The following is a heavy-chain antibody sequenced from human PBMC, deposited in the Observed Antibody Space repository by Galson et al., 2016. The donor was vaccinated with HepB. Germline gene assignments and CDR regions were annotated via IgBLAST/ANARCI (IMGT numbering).Heavy chain of an antibody. CDR1: GFTFSSYS. V-gene: IGHV3-21*01. J-gene: IGHJ4*02. CDR3: ARGAIVGAIFDY. Sequence: SLRLSCAASGFTFSSYSMNWVRQAPGKGLEWVSSISSRSSYIYYADSVKGRFTISRDNAKNSLYLQMNSLRAEDTAVYYWARGAIVGAIFDYWGQGTLVTVSS. CDR2: ISSRSSYI. D-gene: IGHD1-26*01.